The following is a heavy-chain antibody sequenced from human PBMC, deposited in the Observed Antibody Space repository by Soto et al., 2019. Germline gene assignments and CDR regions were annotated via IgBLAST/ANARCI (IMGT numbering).Heavy chain of an antibody. Sequence: GGSLRLSCAASGFTFSSYAMSWVRQAPGKGLEWVSAISGSGGSTYYADSVKGRFTISRDNSKNTLYLQMNSLRAEDTAVYYCAKALGSSYTTAESFQHWGQGTLVTVSS. D-gene: IGHD1-26*01. CDR2: ISGSGGST. CDR3: AKALGSSYTTAESFQH. J-gene: IGHJ1*01. CDR1: GFTFSSYA. V-gene: IGHV3-23*01.